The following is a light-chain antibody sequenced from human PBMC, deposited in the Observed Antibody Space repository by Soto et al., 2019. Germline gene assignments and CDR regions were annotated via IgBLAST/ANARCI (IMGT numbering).Light chain of an antibody. Sequence: QSVLTQSPSASASLGASVKLTCTLSSGHSSYAIAWHQQQPEKGPRYLMKLNSDGSHSKGDGIPDRFSGSSSGAERYLTTASLRSEDEADYYCQTYEVFGGGTKLT. V-gene: IGLV4-69*01. CDR1: SGHSSYA. J-gene: IGLJ2*01. CDR2: LNSDGSH. CDR3: QTYEV.